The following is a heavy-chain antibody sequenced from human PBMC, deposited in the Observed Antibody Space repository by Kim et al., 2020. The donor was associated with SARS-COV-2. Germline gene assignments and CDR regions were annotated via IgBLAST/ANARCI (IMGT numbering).Heavy chain of an antibody. CDR3: ARVLSLVGPLGVYYYYGMDV. V-gene: IGHV1-8*01. J-gene: IGHJ6*02. Sequence: ASVKVSCKASGYTFTSYDINWVRQATGQGLEWMGWMNPNSGNTGYAQKFQGRVTMTRNTSISTAYMELSSLRSEDTAMYYCARVLSLVGPLGVYYYYGMDVWGQGTTVTVSS. D-gene: IGHD2-8*01. CDR1: GYTFTSYD. CDR2: MNPNSGNT.